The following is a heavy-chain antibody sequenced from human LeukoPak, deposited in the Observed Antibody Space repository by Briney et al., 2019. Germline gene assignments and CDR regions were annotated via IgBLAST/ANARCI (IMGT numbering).Heavy chain of an antibody. CDR2: ISYDGSNK. J-gene: IGHJ4*02. CDR3: ARGGPSRPLAR. CDR1: GFTFSSYG. D-gene: IGHD6-6*01. V-gene: IGHV3-30*03. Sequence: PGRSLRLSCAASGFTFSSYGMHWVRQAPGKGLEWVAVISYDGSNKFYADSVKGRFTISRDNSKNTLYLQMNSLRAEDTAVYYCARGGPSRPLARWGQGTLVTVSS.